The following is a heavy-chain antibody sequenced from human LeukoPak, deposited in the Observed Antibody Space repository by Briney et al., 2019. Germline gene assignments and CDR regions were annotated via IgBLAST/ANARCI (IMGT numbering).Heavy chain of an antibody. CDR1: GYTFTNYG. D-gene: IGHD3/OR15-3a*01. CDR2: ISTYSGTP. J-gene: IGHJ3*02. CDR3: ARISVWTGDAFDI. Sequence: GASVKVSCKASGYTFTNYGISWVRQAPGQGLEWMGWISTYSGTPHYAQKFQGRVTMTRDTSISTAYMELSRLRSDDTAVYYCARISVWTGDAFDIWGQGTMVTVSS. V-gene: IGHV1-18*01.